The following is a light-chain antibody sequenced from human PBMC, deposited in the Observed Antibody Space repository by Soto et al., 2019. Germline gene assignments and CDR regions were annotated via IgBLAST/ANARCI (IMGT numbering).Light chain of an antibody. CDR2: EVS. CDR1: SSDVGAYKH. Sequence: QPALTQPASVSGSPGQSITVSCTGTSSDVGAYKHVSWYQRHPGKAPKLMIFEVSNRPSGVSNRFSGSKSGNTASLTISGIQPEDEADYYCTSFTTSNTDVFAKGRKFTVL. V-gene: IGLV2-14*01. J-gene: IGLJ1*01. CDR3: TSFTTSNTDV.